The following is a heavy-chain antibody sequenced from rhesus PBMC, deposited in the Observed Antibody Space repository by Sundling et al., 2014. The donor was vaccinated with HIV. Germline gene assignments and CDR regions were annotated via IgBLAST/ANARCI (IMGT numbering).Heavy chain of an antibody. CDR2: IWYNGSKK. CDR3: ASDCSGIACYDPFVY. Sequence: EVRLVESGGGLVQPGGSLRLSCAASGFTFSDHYMSWVRQAPGKGPEWVAIIWYNGSKKYYADSVKDRFTISRDNSNNMLNIQMNNLKVEDTAVYYCASDCSGIACYDPFVYWGQGVLVTVSS. CDR1: GFTFSDHY. V-gene: IGHV3-54*01. D-gene: IGHD2-21*01. J-gene: IGHJ4*01.